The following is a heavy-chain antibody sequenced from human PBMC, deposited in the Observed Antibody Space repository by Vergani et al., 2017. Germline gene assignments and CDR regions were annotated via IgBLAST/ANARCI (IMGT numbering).Heavy chain of an antibody. CDR3: AGGRREDSSGYYYYYGMDV. D-gene: IGHD3-22*01. Sequence: QVQLQESGPGLVKPSQTLSLTCTVSGGPISSGDYYWSWIRQPPGKGLEWIGYIYYSGSTYYNPSLKSRVTISVYTSKNQFSLKLSPVTAADTAVYYCAGGRREDSSGYYYYYGMDVWRQSSTVTVPS. CDR1: GGPISSGDYY. V-gene: IGHV4-30-4*01. CDR2: IYYSGST. J-gene: IGHJ6*01.